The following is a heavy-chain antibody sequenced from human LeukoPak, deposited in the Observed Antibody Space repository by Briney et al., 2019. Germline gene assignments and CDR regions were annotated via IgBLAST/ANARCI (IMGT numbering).Heavy chain of an antibody. Sequence: GRSLRLSCAASGFTLSSYAMSWVRQAPGKGLEWVSAISGSGGSTYYADSVKGRFTISRDNSKNTLYLQMNSLRAEDTAVYYCAKSSTYGDYGDAFDIWGQGTMVTVSS. D-gene: IGHD4-17*01. J-gene: IGHJ3*02. CDR2: ISGSGGST. CDR3: AKSSTYGDYGDAFDI. V-gene: IGHV3-23*01. CDR1: GFTLSSYA.